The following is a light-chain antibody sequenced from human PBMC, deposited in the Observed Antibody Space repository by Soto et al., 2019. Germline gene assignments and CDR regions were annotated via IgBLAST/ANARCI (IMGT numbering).Light chain of an antibody. J-gene: IGKJ1*01. Sequence: DIQMTQSPSTLSGSVGDRVTITCRASQTISSWLAWYQQKPGKAPKLLIYKASTLKSGVPSRFSASGSGTELTLTISSLQPDDFATYYCQHYNSYSEPFGHGTQV. CDR1: QTISSW. V-gene: IGKV1-5*03. CDR3: QHYNSYSEP. CDR2: KAS.